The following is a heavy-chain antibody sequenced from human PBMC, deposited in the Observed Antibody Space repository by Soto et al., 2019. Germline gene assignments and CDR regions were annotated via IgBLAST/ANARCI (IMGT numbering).Heavy chain of an antibody. D-gene: IGHD3-10*01. Sequence: QLQLQESGPGLVKPSETLSLTCTVSGGSINTNNYYWGWIRQPPGKGRAWIGSISYSVTTYYNPSLKSRVTISLDASKHQFSLKLDSVTAADTAVYYFAKYEVGTMFDYWGQGTLVTVAS. CDR1: GGSINTNNYY. V-gene: IGHV4-39*01. CDR3: AKYEVGTMFDY. J-gene: IGHJ4*02. CDR2: ISYSVTT.